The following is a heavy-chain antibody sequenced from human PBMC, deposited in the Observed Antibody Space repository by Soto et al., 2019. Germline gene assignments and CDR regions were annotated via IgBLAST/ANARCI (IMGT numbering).Heavy chain of an antibody. Sequence: SCAASGFTFSNAWMSCVRQAPGKGLEWVGRIKSKTDGGTTDYAAPVKGRFTISRDDSKNTLYLQMNSLKTEDTAVYYCSCPPFHGMDVWGQGTTVTVSS. CDR3: SCPPFHGMDV. CDR1: GFTFSNAW. CDR2: IKSKTDGGTT. J-gene: IGHJ6*02. D-gene: IGHD2-2*01. V-gene: IGHV3-15*01.